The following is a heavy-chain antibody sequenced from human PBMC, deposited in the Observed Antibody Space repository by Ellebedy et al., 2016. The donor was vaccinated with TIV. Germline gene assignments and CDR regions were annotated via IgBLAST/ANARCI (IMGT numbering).Heavy chain of an antibody. Sequence: GESLKISXAASGFTFSSYWMSWVRQAPGKGLEWVANIKQDGSEKYYVDSVKGRFTISRDNAKNSLYLQMNSLRAEDTAVYYCARDDSSGYYGDAFDIWGQGTMVTVSS. J-gene: IGHJ3*02. CDR3: ARDDSSGYYGDAFDI. CDR1: GFTFSSYW. D-gene: IGHD3-22*01. V-gene: IGHV3-7*01. CDR2: IKQDGSEK.